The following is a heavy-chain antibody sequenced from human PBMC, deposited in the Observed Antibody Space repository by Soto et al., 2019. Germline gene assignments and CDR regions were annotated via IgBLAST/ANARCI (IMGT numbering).Heavy chain of an antibody. V-gene: IGHV4-59*01. D-gene: IGHD5-12*01. CDR1: GVTISTYY. CDR3: VREAYIGYGHAIDH. Sequence: RSETLSLTCAVSGVTISTYYWSWIRQPPVKVLEWIGYNYHSGTTNYNPSLKSRVTISVDTSKNQFSLRLTSVTSAETAIYYCVREAYIGYGHAIDHWGQGTLVTVSS. CDR2: NYHSGTT. J-gene: IGHJ4*02.